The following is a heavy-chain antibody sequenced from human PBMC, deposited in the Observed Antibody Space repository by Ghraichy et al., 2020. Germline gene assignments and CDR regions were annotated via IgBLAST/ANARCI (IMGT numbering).Heavy chain of an antibody. Sequence: GSLRLSCAASGFTFSRLHMSWVRQAPGKGLEWVSSIDGSGGETHYADFVKGRFTISRDNSRNTLYLQMNSLRVEDTAVYYCAKELSVTEAADWFDPSDQGNLVTVPS. V-gene: IGHV3-23*01. CDR2: IDGSGGET. CDR3: AKELSVTEAADWFDP. J-gene: IGHJ5*02. D-gene: IGHD5/OR15-5a*01. CDR1: GFTFSRLH.